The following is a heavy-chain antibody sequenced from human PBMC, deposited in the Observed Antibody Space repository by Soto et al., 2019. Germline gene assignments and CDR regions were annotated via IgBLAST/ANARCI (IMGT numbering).Heavy chain of an antibody. D-gene: IGHD2-2*01. CDR2: FSAYNGNT. CDR1: GYSFKSYG. J-gene: IGHJ5*02. CDR3: ARPNLGYCSSTSCYHLDSWFDP. Sequence: VKASSTASGYSFKSYGISWLRQAHGQKHEWIGWFSAYNGNTNYAQKLQGRVTMTTDTSTSTAYMELRSLRSDDTAVYYCARPNLGYCSSTSCYHLDSWFDPWGQGTPVTVSS. V-gene: IGHV1-18*01.